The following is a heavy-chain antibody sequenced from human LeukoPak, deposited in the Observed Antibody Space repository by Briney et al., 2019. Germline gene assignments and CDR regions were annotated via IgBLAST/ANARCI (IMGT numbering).Heavy chain of an antibody. CDR3: AKEGQVVPAATPHYYYYGMDV. CDR1: GFTFSSYA. D-gene: IGHD2-2*01. CDR2: ISGGGGST. Sequence: GASLRLSCAASGFTFSSYAMSWVRQAPGKGLEWVSAISGGGGSTYYADSVKGRFTISRDNSKNTLYLQMNSLRAEDTAVYYCAKEGQVVPAATPHYYYYGMDVWGQGTTVTVSS. J-gene: IGHJ6*02. V-gene: IGHV3-23*01.